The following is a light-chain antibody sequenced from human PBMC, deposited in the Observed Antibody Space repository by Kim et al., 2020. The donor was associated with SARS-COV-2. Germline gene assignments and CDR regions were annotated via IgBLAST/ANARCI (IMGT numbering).Light chain of an antibody. Sequence: ASVGDSVTIPCRASQDIRRWLGWYQQKPGKAPKLLIYAASNLQSGVPSRFSGSGSGTDFTLTISSLQPEDSASYYCQQANSFPITFGQGTRLEIK. J-gene: IGKJ5*01. CDR3: QQANSFPIT. CDR2: AAS. V-gene: IGKV1D-12*01. CDR1: QDIRRW.